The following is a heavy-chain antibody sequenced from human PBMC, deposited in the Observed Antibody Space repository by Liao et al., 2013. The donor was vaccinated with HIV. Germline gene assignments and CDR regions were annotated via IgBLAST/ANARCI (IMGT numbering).Heavy chain of an antibody. D-gene: IGHD6-6*01. CDR3: ARRSKGSIAPYDY. V-gene: IGHV4-34*01. CDR2: INHKGTT. J-gene: IGHJ4*02. Sequence: QVQLQESGPGLVKPSQTLSLTCAVDGETLGGFFWSWIRQSPGKGLEWIGEINHKGTTNQNPSLESRVSISVDRSKNQFSLKLSSVNAADTATYYCARRSKGSIAPYDYWGQGTLVTVSS. CDR1: GETLGGFF.